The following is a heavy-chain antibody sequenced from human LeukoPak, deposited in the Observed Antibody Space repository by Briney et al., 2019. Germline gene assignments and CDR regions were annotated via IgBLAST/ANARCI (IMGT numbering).Heavy chain of an antibody. CDR1: GFTVSSNY. V-gene: IGHV3-53*01. CDR2: IYSGGST. D-gene: IGHD5-18*01. CDR3: ARGQPGIQNDAFDI. J-gene: IGHJ3*02. Sequence: GGSLRLSCAASGFTVSSNYMSWVRQAPGKGLEWVSVIYSGGSTYYADSVKGRFTISRDNAKNSLYLQMNSLRAEDTAVYYCARGQPGIQNDAFDIWGQGTMVTVSS.